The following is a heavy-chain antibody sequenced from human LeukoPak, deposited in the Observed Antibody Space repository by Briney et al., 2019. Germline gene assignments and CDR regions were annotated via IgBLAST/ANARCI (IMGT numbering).Heavy chain of an antibody. V-gene: IGHV4-59*01. Sequence: PSETLSLTCTVSGGSINSYYWSWIRLPPGKGLEWIGHIYYSGSTNYNPSLKSRVTISLDTSENQFSLELTSVTAADTAVYYCARDAEAASGFMDVWGKGTTVTVSS. CDR3: ARDAEAASGFMDV. CDR2: IYYSGST. D-gene: IGHD6-13*01. CDR1: GGSINSYY. J-gene: IGHJ6*03.